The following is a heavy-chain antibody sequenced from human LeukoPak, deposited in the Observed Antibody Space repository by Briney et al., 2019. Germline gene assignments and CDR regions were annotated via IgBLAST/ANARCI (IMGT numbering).Heavy chain of an antibody. V-gene: IGHV1-2*02. CDR1: GYTFTGYY. Sequence: ASVKVSCKASGYTFTGYYMHWVRQAPGQALEWMGWINPNSGGTNYAQKFQGRVTMTRDTSISTAYMELSRLRSDDTAVYYCARDRVVVPAAFDYWGQGTLVTVSS. D-gene: IGHD2-2*01. CDR2: INPNSGGT. J-gene: IGHJ4*02. CDR3: ARDRVVVPAAFDY.